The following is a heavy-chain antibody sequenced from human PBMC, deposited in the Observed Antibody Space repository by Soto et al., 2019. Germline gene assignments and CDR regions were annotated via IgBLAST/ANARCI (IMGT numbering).Heavy chain of an antibody. D-gene: IGHD3-10*01. J-gene: IGHJ4*02. Sequence: EVQLVESGGGLVKPGGSLRLSCAASGFTFSGHTINWVRQAPGKGLEWVSSVSSSSSYTYYADSVKGRFTVSRDNAEKSLYLQMNSLRAEDTAIYYCARFMGFDGSGYAFFDSWGQGTLVTVSS. CDR3: ARFMGFDGSGYAFFDS. CDR2: VSSSSSYT. V-gene: IGHV3-21*01. CDR1: GFTFSGHT.